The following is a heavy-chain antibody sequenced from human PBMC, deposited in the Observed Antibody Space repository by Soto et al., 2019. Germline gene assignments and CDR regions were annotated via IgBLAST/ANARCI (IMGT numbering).Heavy chain of an antibody. J-gene: IGHJ6*02. Sequence: SETLSLTCTVSGGSISSSSYYWGWIRQPPGKGLEWIGSIYYSGSTYYNPSLKSRVTISVDTSKNQFSLKLSSVTAADTAVYYCARGEKRGYYYGSGSYYNGYYYGMDVWGQGTTVTVSS. CDR1: GGSISSSSYY. D-gene: IGHD3-10*01. V-gene: IGHV4-39*01. CDR3: ARGEKRGYYYGSGSYYNGYYYGMDV. CDR2: IYYSGST.